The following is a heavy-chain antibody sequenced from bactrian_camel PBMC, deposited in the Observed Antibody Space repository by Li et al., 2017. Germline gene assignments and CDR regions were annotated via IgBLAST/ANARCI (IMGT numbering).Heavy chain of an antibody. J-gene: IGHJ7*01. CDR2: IYNNGRT. Sequence: QLVESGGDTVQAGGSLRLSCVASGDTYMYNGVGWFRQGPGKEREGVALIYNNGRTCYDDSVKGRFNISQDATKNSVFLQLSSLTPEDTAMYYCASGPWGYCTRTKWEGGMNNWGKGTQVTVS. D-gene: IGHD1*01. CDR1: GDTYMYNG. V-gene: IGHV3S56*01.